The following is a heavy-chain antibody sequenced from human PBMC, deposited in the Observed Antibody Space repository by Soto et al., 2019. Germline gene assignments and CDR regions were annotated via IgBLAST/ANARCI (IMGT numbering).Heavy chain of an antibody. D-gene: IGHD2-15*01. Sequence: QVQLLQSGAEVKKPGSSVKVSCHASGDTFTTHTITWVRQAPGQGLEWVGRIIPLLGLTAYARKFQGRVRMTADKSTSTTYMVLSRLSFEDTALYYCARGQYCNVPTCLGYPDIWGTGTAVTVSS. J-gene: IGHJ6*03. CDR1: GDTFTTHT. V-gene: IGHV1-69*02. CDR3: ARGQYCNVPTCLGYPDI. CDR2: IIPLLGLT.